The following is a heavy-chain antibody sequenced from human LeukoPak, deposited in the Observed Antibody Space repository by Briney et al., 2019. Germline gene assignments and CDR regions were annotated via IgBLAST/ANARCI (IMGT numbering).Heavy chain of an antibody. Sequence: SETLSLTCTVSGGSISSSSYYWGWIRQPPGKGLEWIGSIYYSGSTYYNPSLKSRVTISVDTSKNQFSLKLNSVTAADTAVYYCARDSSGWYRGWFDPWGQGTLVTVSS. V-gene: IGHV4-39*07. D-gene: IGHD6-19*01. CDR3: ARDSSGWYRGWFDP. CDR1: GGSISSSSYY. J-gene: IGHJ5*02. CDR2: IYYSGST.